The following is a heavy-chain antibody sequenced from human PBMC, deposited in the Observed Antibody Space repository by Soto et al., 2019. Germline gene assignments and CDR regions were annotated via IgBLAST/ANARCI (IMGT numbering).Heavy chain of an antibody. CDR1: GFTFSSYA. V-gene: IGHV3-23*01. Sequence: PGGSLRLSCAASGFTFSSYAMSWVRQAPGRGLEWVSAISGSGGSTYYADSVKGRFTISRDNSKNTLYLQMNSLRAEDTAVYYCAKVPRGYYYYGMDVWGQGTTVTVSS. CDR3: AKVPRGYYYYGMDV. J-gene: IGHJ6*02. D-gene: IGHD1-26*01. CDR2: ISGSGGST.